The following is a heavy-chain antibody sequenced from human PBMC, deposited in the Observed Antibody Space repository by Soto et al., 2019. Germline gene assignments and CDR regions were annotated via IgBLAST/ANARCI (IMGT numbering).Heavy chain of an antibody. D-gene: IGHD5-18*01. CDR3: ARDPLWGTAMVLWYFDL. CDR2: ISYDGSNK. V-gene: IGHV3-30-3*01. CDR1: GFTFSSYA. J-gene: IGHJ2*01. Sequence: GGSLRLSCASSGFTFSSYAMHWVRQAPGKGLEWVAVISYDGSNKYYADSVKGRFTISRDNSKNTLYLQMNSLRAEDTAVYYCARDPLWGTAMVLWYFDLWGRGTLVTVSS.